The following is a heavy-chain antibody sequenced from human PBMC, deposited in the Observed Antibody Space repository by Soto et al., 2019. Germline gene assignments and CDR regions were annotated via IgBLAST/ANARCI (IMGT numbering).Heavy chain of an antibody. Sequence: GESLKISCKGPGYSFTSYWIGWVRQMPGKGLEWMGIIYPGDSDTRYSPSFQGQVTISADKSISTAYLQWSSLKASDTAMYYCARHAPHYYGSGSYYPYYFDYWGQGTLVTVSS. J-gene: IGHJ4*02. CDR2: IYPGDSDT. CDR1: GYSFTSYW. V-gene: IGHV5-51*01. D-gene: IGHD3-10*01. CDR3: ARHAPHYYGSGSYYPYYFDY.